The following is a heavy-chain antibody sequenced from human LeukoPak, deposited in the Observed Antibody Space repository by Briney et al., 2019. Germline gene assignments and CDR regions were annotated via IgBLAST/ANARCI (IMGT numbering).Heavy chain of an antibody. CDR2: FFLKGST. V-gene: IGHV4-38-2*02. CDR1: GYSITSAYY. CDR3: ARVARCTSCFDVDY. D-gene: IGHD2-2*01. Sequence: SSQTLSLTCTVSGYSITSAYYWGWIRQPPGKGLEWIGRFFLKGSTYYNPSLESRVTISVDTSKNQFSLTLSSVTAADTAVYYCARVARCTSCFDVDYWGQGTLVTVSS. J-gene: IGHJ4*02.